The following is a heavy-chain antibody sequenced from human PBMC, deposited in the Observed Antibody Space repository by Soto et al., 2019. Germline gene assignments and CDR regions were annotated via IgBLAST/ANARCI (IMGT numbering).Heavy chain of an antibody. CDR3: ARDGGRHSGGIDY. CDR2: IIPIFGTA. D-gene: IGHD1-26*01. V-gene: IGHV1-69*01. CDR1: GGTFSSYS. J-gene: IGHJ4*02. Sequence: QVQLVQSGAEVKKPGSSVKVSCKASGGTFSSYSINWVRQAPGQGLEWMGEIIPIFGTANYAQKFQGRVTTTADESTSTAYMELSSLRSEDRAVYYCARDGGRHSGGIDYCGQGTLVTVSS.